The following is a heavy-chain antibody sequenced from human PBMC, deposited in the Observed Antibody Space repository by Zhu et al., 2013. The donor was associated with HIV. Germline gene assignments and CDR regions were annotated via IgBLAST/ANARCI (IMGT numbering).Heavy chain of an antibody. D-gene: IGHD5-12*01. V-gene: IGHV1-69*06. CDR3: ARESINGGYDPRXHYYYGMDV. CDR2: IIPIFGTA. Sequence: VQLVQSGAEVKKPGSSVKVSCKASRDTFSSYAISWVRQAPGQGLEWMGGIIPIFGTANYAQKFQGRVTITADKSTSTASMELSSLRSDDTAVYYCARESINGGYDPRXHYYYGMDVWGQGTTVTVSS. CDR1: RDTFSSYA. J-gene: IGHJ6*02.